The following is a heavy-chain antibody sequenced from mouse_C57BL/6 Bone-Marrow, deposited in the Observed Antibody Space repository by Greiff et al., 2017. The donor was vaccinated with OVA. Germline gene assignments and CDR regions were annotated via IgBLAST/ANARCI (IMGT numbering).Heavy chain of an antibody. V-gene: IGHV1-81*01. D-gene: IGHD2-9*01. CDR2: IYPRSGNT. J-gene: IGHJ2*01. Sequence: VQVVESGAELARPGASVKLSCKASGYTFTSYGISWVKQRTGQGLEWIGEIYPRSGNTYYNEKFKGKATLTADKSSSTAYMELRSLTSEDSAVYFCARPFYGYDPSDYWGQGTTLTVSS. CDR1: GYTFTSYG. CDR3: ARPFYGYDPSDY.